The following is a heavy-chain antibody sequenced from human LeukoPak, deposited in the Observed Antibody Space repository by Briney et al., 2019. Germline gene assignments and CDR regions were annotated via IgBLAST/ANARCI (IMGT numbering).Heavy chain of an antibody. Sequence: GGSLRLSCAASGFTFSSYSMNWVRQAPGKGLEWVSSIGTTTMYYADSLKGRFTISRDNAESSLYLQMNSLRVEDTAVYFCAREGITAMADAWNDYWGQRTLVTLSS. CDR1: GFTFSSYS. D-gene: IGHD5-18*01. CDR2: IGTTTM. J-gene: IGHJ4*02. V-gene: IGHV3-21*01. CDR3: AREGITAMADAWNDY.